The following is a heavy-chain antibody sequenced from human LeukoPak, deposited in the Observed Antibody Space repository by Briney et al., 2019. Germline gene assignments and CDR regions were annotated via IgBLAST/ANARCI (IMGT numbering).Heavy chain of an antibody. V-gene: IGHV3-23*01. CDR2: ISGSGGST. J-gene: IGHJ4*02. CDR3: AKARVIGLAPFDY. CDR1: GFTFSSYA. D-gene: IGHD2-21*01. Sequence: PGGSLRLSCAASGFTFSSYAMSGVRQAPGKGLEWVSAISGSGGSTYYADSVKGRFTISTDNSKNPLYLQMNSLRAEDTALYYCAKARVIGLAPFDYGGQGTLVTPSS.